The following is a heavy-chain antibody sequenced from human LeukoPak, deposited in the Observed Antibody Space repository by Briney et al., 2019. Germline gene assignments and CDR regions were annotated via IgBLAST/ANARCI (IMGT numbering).Heavy chain of an antibody. J-gene: IGHJ4*02. CDR1: GFTFDDYA. CDR2: ISWNSGSI. D-gene: IGHD3-22*01. CDR3: ARGDMIVVVRYFDY. Sequence: QPGGSLRLSCAASGFTFDDYAMHWVRQAPGKGLEWVSGISWNSGSIGYADSVKGRFTISRDNAKNSLYLQMNSLRAEDTAVYYCARGDMIVVVRYFDYWGQGTLVTVSS. V-gene: IGHV3-9*01.